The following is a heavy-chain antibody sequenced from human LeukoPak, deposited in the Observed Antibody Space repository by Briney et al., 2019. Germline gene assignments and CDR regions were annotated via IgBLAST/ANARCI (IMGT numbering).Heavy chain of an antibody. CDR3: ARVGGTRYFDY. Sequence: SETLSLTCTVSGGSISSYYWSWIRQPPGKGLEWIGYIYYTGSTNYNPSLKSRVTISVDTSKNQFFLKLSSVTAADTAVYYCARVGGTRYFDYWGQGTLVTVSS. CDR1: GGSISSYY. V-gene: IGHV4-59*01. J-gene: IGHJ4*02. D-gene: IGHD1-26*01. CDR2: IYYTGST.